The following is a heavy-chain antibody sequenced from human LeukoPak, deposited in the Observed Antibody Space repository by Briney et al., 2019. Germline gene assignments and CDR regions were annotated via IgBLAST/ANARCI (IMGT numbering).Heavy chain of an antibody. D-gene: IGHD3-22*01. CDR2: ISGSGGST. CDR1: GFTFSSYA. V-gene: IGHV3-23*01. J-gene: IGHJ4*02. CDR3: ARYYDSSGYYRLYYFDY. Sequence: GGFLRLSCAASGFTFSSYAMSWVRQAPGKGLEWVSAISGSGGSTYYADSVKGRFTISRDNSKNTLYLQMNSLRAEDTAVYYCARYYDSSGYYRLYYFDYWGQGTLVTVSS.